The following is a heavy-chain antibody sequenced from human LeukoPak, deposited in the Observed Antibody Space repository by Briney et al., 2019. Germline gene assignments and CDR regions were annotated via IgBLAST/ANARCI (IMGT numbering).Heavy chain of an antibody. CDR3: ARDYDRYYMDV. CDR1: GFTFSNYW. V-gene: IGHV3-7*01. D-gene: IGHD3-3*01. Sequence: GGSLRLSCVASGFTFSNYWMTWVRQAPGNGLEWVANIKQDGGEKYYVDSVKGRFTISRDNAKNTLYLQMNSLRAEDTAVYYCARDYDRYYMDVWGKGTTVTVSS. CDR2: IKQDGGEK. J-gene: IGHJ6*03.